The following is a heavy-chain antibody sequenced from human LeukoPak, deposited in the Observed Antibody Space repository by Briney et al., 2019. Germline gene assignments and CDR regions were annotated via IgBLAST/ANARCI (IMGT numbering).Heavy chain of an antibody. CDR3: ARIAYCSSTSCAYYYYGMDV. D-gene: IGHD2-2*01. CDR2: IYSGGST. Sequence: PGGSLRLSCAAPGFTVSSNYMSWVRQAPGKGLKWVSVIYSGGSTYYADSVKGRFTISRDNSKNTLYLQMNSLRAEDTAVYYCARIAYCSSTSCAYYYYGMDVWGQGTTVTVSS. J-gene: IGHJ6*02. CDR1: GFTVSSNY. V-gene: IGHV3-66*01.